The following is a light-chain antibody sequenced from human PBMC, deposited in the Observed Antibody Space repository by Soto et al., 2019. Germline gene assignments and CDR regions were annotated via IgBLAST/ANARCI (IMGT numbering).Light chain of an antibody. V-gene: IGKV3-15*01. J-gene: IGKJ1*01. CDR1: QRVTNN. CDR3: QQHHNWPWT. CDR2: GAS. Sequence: ETVLTQSPATLSLSPGETATLSCRASQRVTNNLAWYQWKLGQPPRLLIYGASTRATGIPVRSRGSGSGTEFTLPLSSLQSEDSAVYYCQQHHNWPWTFGQGTRVELK.